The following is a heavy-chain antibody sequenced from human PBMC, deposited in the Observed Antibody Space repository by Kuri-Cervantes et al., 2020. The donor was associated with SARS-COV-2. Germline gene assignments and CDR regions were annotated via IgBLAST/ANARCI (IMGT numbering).Heavy chain of an antibody. CDR2: ISSSSSYI. J-gene: IGHJ5*01. D-gene: IGHD1-26*01. CDR3: ARDRYSGSYVRRWFEY. CDR1: GFTFSSYS. V-gene: IGHV3-21*01. Sequence: GESLKISCAASGFTFSSYSMNWVRQAPGKGLEWVSSISSSSSYIYYADSVKGRFTISRGNAKNSLYLQMNSLRAEDTAVYYCARDRYSGSYVRRWFEYWGQGTLVTVSS.